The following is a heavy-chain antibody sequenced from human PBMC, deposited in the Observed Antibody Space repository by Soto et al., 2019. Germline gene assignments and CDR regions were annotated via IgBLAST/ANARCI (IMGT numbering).Heavy chain of an antibody. Sequence: HLGGSLRLSCAASGFTFSSYGMHWVRQAPGKGLEWVAVIWYDGSNKYYADSVKGRFTISRDNSKNTLYLQMNSLRAEDTAVYYCARDSSGYYYRVGAFDIWGQGTMVTVSS. V-gene: IGHV3-33*01. CDR2: IWYDGSNK. CDR3: ARDSSGYYYRVGAFDI. CDR1: GFTFSSYG. J-gene: IGHJ3*02. D-gene: IGHD3-22*01.